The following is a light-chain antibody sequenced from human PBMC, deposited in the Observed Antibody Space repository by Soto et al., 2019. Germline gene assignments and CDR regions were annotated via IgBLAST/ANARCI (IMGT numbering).Light chain of an antibody. CDR2: DAS. J-gene: IGKJ4*01. V-gene: IGKV3-11*01. Sequence: EIELTQSPATLSLSPGERATLSCRASQNINNWLAWYQQKPGQTPRLLIYDASTRATDIPARFSGSGSGTDFTLTISCLEPEDFAVYYCQQRVTWPGTLGGGTKVEIK. CDR3: QQRVTWPGT. CDR1: QNINNW.